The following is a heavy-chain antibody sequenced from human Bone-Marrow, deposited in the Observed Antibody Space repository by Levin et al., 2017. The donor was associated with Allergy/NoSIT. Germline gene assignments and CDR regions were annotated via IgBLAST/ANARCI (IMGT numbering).Heavy chain of an antibody. CDR1: GFTFSSYG. Sequence: GGSLRLSCAASGFTFSSYGMHWVRQAPGKGLEWVAVIWYDGSNKYYADSVKGRFTISRDNSKNTLYLQMNSLRAEDTAVYYCARDRGVKFLFDYWGQGTLVTVSS. V-gene: IGHV3-33*01. CDR3: ARDRGVKFLFDY. J-gene: IGHJ4*02. CDR2: IWYDGSNK. D-gene: IGHD3-16*01.